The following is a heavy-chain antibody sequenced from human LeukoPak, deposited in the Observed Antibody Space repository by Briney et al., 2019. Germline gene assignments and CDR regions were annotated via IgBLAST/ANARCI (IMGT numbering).Heavy chain of an antibody. D-gene: IGHD5-24*01. CDR1: GFTFDDYA. J-gene: IGHJ4*02. Sequence: GRSLRLSCAASGFTFDDYAMHWVRQAPGKGLEWVSGISWNSATIGYADSVKGRFTISRDNAKSSLYLQMNGLRAEDTALYYCAKAPGGDGYSDFFDYWGQGTLVTVSS. CDR3: AKAPGGDGYSDFFDY. V-gene: IGHV3-9*01. CDR2: ISWNSATI.